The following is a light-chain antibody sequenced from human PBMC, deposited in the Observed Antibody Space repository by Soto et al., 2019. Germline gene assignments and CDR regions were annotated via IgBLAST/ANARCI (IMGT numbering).Light chain of an antibody. J-gene: IGLJ2*01. CDR3: SSYAGSNNVV. CDR2: EVS. Sequence: QSALTQPPSASGSPGQSVTISCTGTSSDVGGYKYVSWYQQHPGKAPKVMIYEVSKRPSGVPDRFSGSKSGNTASLTVSGLQAEDEADYYCSSYAGSNNVVFGGGTKLTVL. CDR1: SSDVGGYKY. V-gene: IGLV2-8*01.